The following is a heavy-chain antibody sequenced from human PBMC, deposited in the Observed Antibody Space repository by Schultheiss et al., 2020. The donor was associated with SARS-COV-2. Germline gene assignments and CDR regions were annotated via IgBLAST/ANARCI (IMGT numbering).Heavy chain of an antibody. Sequence: GGSLRLSCAASGFTFSSYGMHWVRQAPGKGLEWVAVISYDGSNKYYADSVKGRFTISRDNSKNTLYLQMNSLRAEDTAVYYCARGPGIAVYYYYYGMDVWGQGTTVTVSS. D-gene: IGHD6-19*01. CDR2: ISYDGSNK. J-gene: IGHJ6*02. V-gene: IGHV3-30*03. CDR3: ARGPGIAVYYYYYGMDV. CDR1: GFTFSSYG.